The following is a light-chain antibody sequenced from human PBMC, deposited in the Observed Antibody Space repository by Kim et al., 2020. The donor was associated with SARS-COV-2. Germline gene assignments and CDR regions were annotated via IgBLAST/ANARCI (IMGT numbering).Light chain of an antibody. V-gene: IGLV3-19*01. Sequence: SVALGQTVRITCQGDSIRSYYATWYQQKPGQAPIIVIYGKNNRPSGIPDRFSGSSSGNTASLTITGTQAGDEADYYCNSRDSNDNVVFGGGTKLTVL. CDR3: NSRDSNDNVV. CDR2: GKN. CDR1: SIRSYY. J-gene: IGLJ2*01.